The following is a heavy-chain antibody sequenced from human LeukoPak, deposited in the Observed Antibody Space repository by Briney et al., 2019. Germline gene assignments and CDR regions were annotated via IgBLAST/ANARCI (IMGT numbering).Heavy chain of an antibody. Sequence: GGSLRLSCAASGFTFSNAWMSWVRQAPGKGLEWVGRIKSKTDGGTTDYAAPVKGRFTISRDDSKNTLYLQMNSLKTEDTAVYYCTTSIAAAASYYYGMDVWGQGTTVTVSS. V-gene: IGHV3-15*01. D-gene: IGHD6-13*01. CDR2: IKSKTDGGTT. J-gene: IGHJ6*02. CDR1: GFTFSNAW. CDR3: TTSIAAAASYYYGMDV.